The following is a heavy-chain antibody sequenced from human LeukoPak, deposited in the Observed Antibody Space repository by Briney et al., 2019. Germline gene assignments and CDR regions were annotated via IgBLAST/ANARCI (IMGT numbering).Heavy chain of an antibody. Sequence: GGSLRLSCAASGFTFSSYAMSWVRQAPGKGLEWVSAISGSGGSTYYADSVKGRFTISRDNSKSTLYLQMNSLRAEDTAVYYCAKTDTMVRGPRYWGQGTLVTVSS. J-gene: IGHJ4*02. CDR1: GFTFSSYA. D-gene: IGHD3-10*01. V-gene: IGHV3-23*01. CDR3: AKTDTMVRGPRY. CDR2: ISGSGGST.